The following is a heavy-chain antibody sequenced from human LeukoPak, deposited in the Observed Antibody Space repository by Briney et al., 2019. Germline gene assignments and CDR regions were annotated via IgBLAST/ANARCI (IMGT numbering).Heavy chain of an antibody. CDR2: IIPIFGTA. J-gene: IGHJ4*02. CDR3: ARACSSDSCYFRY. Sequence: ASVKVSCTASGGTFSSYAISWVRQAPGQGLEWLGGIIPIFGTANYAQKLQGRVTMTTDTSTSTAYMEVRSLNSDDTAVYYCARACSSDSCYFRYWGQGTLVTVSS. D-gene: IGHD2-2*01. CDR1: GGTFSSYA. V-gene: IGHV1-69*05.